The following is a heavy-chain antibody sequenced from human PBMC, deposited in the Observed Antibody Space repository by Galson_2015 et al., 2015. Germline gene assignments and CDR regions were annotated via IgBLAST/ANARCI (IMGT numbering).Heavy chain of an antibody. J-gene: IGHJ3*02. CDR1: GFTFVSYW. V-gene: IGHV3-74*01. CDR3: AREGGYSDYGNAFDI. CDR2: INSDGSST. Sequence: SLRLSCAGSGFTFVSYWMHWVRQVPGKGLVWVSRINSDGSSTSNADSVKGRFTISRDNAKNTLYLQMDSLRAEDTAVYYCAREGGYSDYGNAFDIWGQGTMVTVSS. D-gene: IGHD4-11*01.